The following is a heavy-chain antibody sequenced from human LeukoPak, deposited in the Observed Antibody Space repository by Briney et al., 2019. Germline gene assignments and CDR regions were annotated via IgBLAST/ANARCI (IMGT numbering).Heavy chain of an antibody. V-gene: IGHV3-23*01. J-gene: IGHJ1*01. D-gene: IGHD4-17*01. CDR3: ARDPNGDYIGAFDFQR. Sequence: PGGSLRLSCAASGFTFANYAMVWVRQTPGKGLQWVSAIKSGGYTYYADSVQGRFTMSRDNSKNTLFLRMNSLRAEDTAVYYCARDPNGDYIGAFDFQRWGQGTQVTVSS. CDR2: IKSGGYT. CDR1: GFTFANYA.